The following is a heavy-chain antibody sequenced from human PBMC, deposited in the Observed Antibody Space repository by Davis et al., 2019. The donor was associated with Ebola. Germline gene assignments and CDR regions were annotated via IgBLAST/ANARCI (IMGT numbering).Heavy chain of an antibody. D-gene: IGHD5-18*01. CDR2: INHSGST. V-gene: IGHV4-34*01. CDR3: ARGRRYSYGPPRY. Sequence: MPSETLSLTCAVYGGSFSGYYWSWIRQPPGKGLEWIGEINHSGSTNYNPPLKSRVTISVDTSKNQFSLKLSSVTAADTAVYYCARGRRYSYGPPRYWGQGTLVTVSS. J-gene: IGHJ4*02. CDR1: GGSFSGYY.